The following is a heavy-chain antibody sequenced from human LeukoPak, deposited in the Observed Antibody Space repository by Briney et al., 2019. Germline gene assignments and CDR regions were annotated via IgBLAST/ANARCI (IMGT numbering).Heavy chain of an antibody. D-gene: IGHD3-22*01. CDR2: ILYDGSNQ. CDR3: AKDRLGALYYYDSSGYCRFDY. Sequence: GGCLRLSCAASEFTFSSYGMHWVRQAPGKGLEWVAVILYDGSNQYYADTVKGRLTISRDNSKNTLYLQMNCLRAEDTAVYYCAKDRLGALYYYDSSGYCRFDYWGQGTLVTVSA. V-gene: IGHV3-30*18. CDR1: EFTFSSYG. J-gene: IGHJ4*01.